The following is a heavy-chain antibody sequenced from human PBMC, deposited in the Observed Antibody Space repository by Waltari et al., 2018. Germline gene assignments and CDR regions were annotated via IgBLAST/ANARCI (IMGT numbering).Heavy chain of an antibody. Sequence: EVQLVESGGGLVQPGGSLRLSCAASAFTFSSYWMHWVRQAPGKGLVWVSRINTDGSSTSYADSVKGRFTISRDNAKNTLYLQMNSLRAEDTAVYYCARGRGVRGVIIRDPVDYWGQGTLVTVSS. J-gene: IGHJ4*02. CDR2: INTDGSST. CDR1: AFTFSSYW. D-gene: IGHD3-10*01. V-gene: IGHV3-74*01. CDR3: ARGRGVRGVIIRDPVDY.